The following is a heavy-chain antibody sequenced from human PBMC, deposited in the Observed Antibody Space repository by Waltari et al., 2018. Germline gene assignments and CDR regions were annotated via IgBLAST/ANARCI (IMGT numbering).Heavy chain of an antibody. D-gene: IGHD3-22*01. CDR3: ARGGCQYYYNSSGYDAFDI. J-gene: IGHJ3*02. V-gene: IGHV3-30-3*01. CDR2: SDGSNK. Sequence: SDGSNKYYADSVKGRFTISRDNSKNTLYLQMNSLRAEDTDVYYCARGGCQYYYNSSGYDAFDIWGQGTMVTVSS.